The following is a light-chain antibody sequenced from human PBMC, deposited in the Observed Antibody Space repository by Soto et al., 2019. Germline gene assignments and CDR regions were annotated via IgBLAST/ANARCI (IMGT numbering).Light chain of an antibody. V-gene: IGLV2-14*01. CDR2: DVS. J-gene: IGLJ1*01. Sequence: QSALTQPASVSGSPGQPITISCTGTSSDVGGYNYVSWYQQHPGKAPKLMIYDVSNRPSGVSNRFSGSKSGNTASLTISGPQAEDEADYYCSSYTSSSTVFGTGTKVTVL. CDR1: SSDVGGYNY. CDR3: SSYTSSSTV.